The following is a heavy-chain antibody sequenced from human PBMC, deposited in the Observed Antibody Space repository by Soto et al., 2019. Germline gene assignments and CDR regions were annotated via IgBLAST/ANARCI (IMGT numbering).Heavy chain of an antibody. Sequence: QDQLVQSGAEVKKPGSSVKVSCKASGGTFSSHTFSWVRQAPGQGLEWMGRIIPALGTATYAQKFQGRVTITADESATTFYMELNSLRSKDTAVYYSATPDFGDFWYFDLWGRGTLVTISS. D-gene: IGHD4-17*01. CDR1: GGTFSSHT. CDR2: IIPALGTA. J-gene: IGHJ2*01. CDR3: ATPDFGDFWYFDL. V-gene: IGHV1-69*08.